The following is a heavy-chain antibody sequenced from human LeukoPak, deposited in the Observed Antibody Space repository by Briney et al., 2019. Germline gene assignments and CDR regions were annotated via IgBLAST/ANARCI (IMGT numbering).Heavy chain of an antibody. Sequence: GSLRLSCAASGFTFTIYDMHWVRQAPGKGLEWLAVISYGGGNKYSADSVKGRFTISRDNSKNTLFLQMNSLRAEDTAVYYCARVLPKAYSGSYYYYYGIDAWGQGTMVTVSS. V-gene: IGHV3-30*04. CDR2: ISYGGGNK. D-gene: IGHD5-12*01. J-gene: IGHJ6*02. CDR1: GFTFTIYD. CDR3: ARVLPKAYSGSYYYYYGIDA.